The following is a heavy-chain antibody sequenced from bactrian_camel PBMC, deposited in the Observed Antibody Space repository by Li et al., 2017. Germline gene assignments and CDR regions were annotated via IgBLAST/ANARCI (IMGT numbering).Heavy chain of an antibody. CDR2: ISGLGRTT. J-gene: IGHJ4*01. Sequence: DVQLVESGGGSVRAGGSLRLSCAASGFAFSVSAMHWVRQAPGKGLEWVSVISGLGRTTNYADSVKGRFTISRDNAKNTLYLQLNSLKTEDTAMYYCSKGQQRGQGTQVTVS. CDR1: GFAFSVSA. CDR3: SKGQQ. D-gene: IGHD1*01. V-gene: IGHV3S40*01.